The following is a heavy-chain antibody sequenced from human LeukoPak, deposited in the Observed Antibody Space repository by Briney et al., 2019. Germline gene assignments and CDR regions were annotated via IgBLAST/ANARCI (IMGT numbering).Heavy chain of an antibody. CDR3: ARECPSCFSIAFDI. D-gene: IGHD2-15*01. J-gene: IGHJ3*02. CDR1: GGTFSSYA. Sequence: GASVKVSCKVSGGTFSSYAISWVRQAPGQGLEWMGGIIPIFGTANYAQKFQGRVTITADKSTSTAYMELSSLRSEDTAVYYCARECPSCFSIAFDIWGQGTMVTVSS. V-gene: IGHV1-69*06. CDR2: IIPIFGTA.